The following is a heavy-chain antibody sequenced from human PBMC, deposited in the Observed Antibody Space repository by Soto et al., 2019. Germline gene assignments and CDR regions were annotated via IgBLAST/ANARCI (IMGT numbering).Heavy chain of an antibody. Sequence: VKVSCKASGYIFSGYYIHWLRQAPGQGLEWMGWINPKTGGTKYTQKFQGRVTMTRDTSSSTAYMELSSLTSDDTAVYYCARDEIQLWFEGPPFDYWGQGTLVTVSS. CDR2: INPKTGGT. CDR1: GYIFSGYY. D-gene: IGHD5-18*01. V-gene: IGHV1-2*02. CDR3: ARDEIQLWFEGPPFDY. J-gene: IGHJ4*02.